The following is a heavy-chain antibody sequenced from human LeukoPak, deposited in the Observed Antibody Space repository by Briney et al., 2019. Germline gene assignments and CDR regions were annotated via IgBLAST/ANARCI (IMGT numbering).Heavy chain of an antibody. V-gene: IGHV1-2*02. Sequence: ASVKVSCKASGYSFSDNYMHWVRQAPGQGLEWMGWINPSSGGTDYAQKFQGRVTMTRHTSISTAYLELSRLRSDDTAVYYCAREVYGDSSFDYWGQGTLLTVSS. CDR1: GYSFSDNY. D-gene: IGHD4-17*01. J-gene: IGHJ4*02. CDR3: AREVYGDSSFDY. CDR2: INPSSGGT.